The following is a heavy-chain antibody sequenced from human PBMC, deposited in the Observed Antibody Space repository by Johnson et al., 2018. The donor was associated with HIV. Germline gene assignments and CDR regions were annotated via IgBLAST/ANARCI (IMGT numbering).Heavy chain of an antibody. CDR2: IRFDGSNK. J-gene: IGHJ3*02. CDR3: AKDRGSPGIPAAFDI. Sequence: QVQLVESGGGVVQPGGSLRLSCAASGFSFSSFGMHWVRQAPGKGLEWVAFIRFDGSNKYYADSVKGRFTISRDNSKNTLYLQMNSLRPGDTAVYYCAKDRGSPGIPAAFDIWGQGTVVTVSS. V-gene: IGHV3-30*02. D-gene: IGHD1-26*01. CDR1: GFSFSSFG.